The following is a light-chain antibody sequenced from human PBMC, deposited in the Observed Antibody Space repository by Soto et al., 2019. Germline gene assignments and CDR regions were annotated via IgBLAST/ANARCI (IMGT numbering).Light chain of an antibody. V-gene: IGKV3-20*01. CDR2: GTS. J-gene: IGKJ2*01. CDR3: QRYDGSPFYT. CDR1: QSVDNRF. Sequence: EIVLTQSPGTLSLSPGDRATLSCRAGQSVDNRFLAWYQQKPGQAPRLLIYGTSTRATGIPDRFSGSASGTDFTLTITRLEPEDFAVYYCQRYDGSPFYTFRQGTKVEIK.